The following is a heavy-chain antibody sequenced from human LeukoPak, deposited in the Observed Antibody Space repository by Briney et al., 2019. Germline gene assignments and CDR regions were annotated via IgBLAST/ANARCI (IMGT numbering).Heavy chain of an antibody. V-gene: IGHV3-23*01. CDR2: ISSSGGTT. J-gene: IGHJ4*02. CDR1: GFXFSSYA. CDR3: AGGSRTYGDYDY. Sequence: GGSLRLSCAASGFXFSSYAMSWVRQAPGKGLEWVSAISSSGGTTYYADSVKGRFTISRDNSKNTLYLQMDSLRAEDTALYYCAGGSRTYGDYDYWGQGTLVTVSS. D-gene: IGHD4-17*01.